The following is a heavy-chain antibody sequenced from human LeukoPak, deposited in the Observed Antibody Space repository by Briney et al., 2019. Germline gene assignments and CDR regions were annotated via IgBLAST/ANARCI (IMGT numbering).Heavy chain of an antibody. CDR1: GFSFTESG. Sequence: GGSLRLSCAASGFSFTESGMHWVRQAPGRGLEWVAFIQFHGSDIFYADSVEGRFTISRDNSRNTLYLQMNSLRPEDTAVYYCAIDNPIEKVPGLGPGSWGQGTLVTVSS. V-gene: IGHV3-30*02. J-gene: IGHJ5*02. D-gene: IGHD2-2*01. CDR3: AIDNPIEKVPGLGPGS. CDR2: IQFHGSDI.